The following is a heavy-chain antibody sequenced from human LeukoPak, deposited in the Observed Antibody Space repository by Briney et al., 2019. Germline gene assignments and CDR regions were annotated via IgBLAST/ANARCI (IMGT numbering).Heavy chain of an antibody. J-gene: IGHJ3*02. CDR3: AKDSTLVRGVIGDAFDI. CDR2: ISDSGGRT. CDR1: GFTFSNYA. Sequence: PGGSLRLSCAASGFTFSNYAMSWVRQAPGKGLEWVSAISDSGGRTYHADSVKGRFTISRDNSKNTLYLQMNSLRAEDTADYYCAKDSTLVRGVIGDAFDIWGQGTMVTVSS. D-gene: IGHD3-10*01. V-gene: IGHV3-23*01.